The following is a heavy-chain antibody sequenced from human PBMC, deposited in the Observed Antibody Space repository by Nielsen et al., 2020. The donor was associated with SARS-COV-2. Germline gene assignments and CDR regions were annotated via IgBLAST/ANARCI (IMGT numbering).Heavy chain of an antibody. Sequence: GGSLRLSCAASGFTFSSYAMNWVRQAPGMGLEWVSAISGSGTRTSYTESVRGRFTISRGTSKNTLYLQTNSLRAGDTAVYYCAKAFYYDDSGYSAGLDVWGPGTTVTVSS. CDR2: ISGSGTRT. CDR1: GFTFSSYA. CDR3: AKAFYYDDSGYSAGLDV. D-gene: IGHD3-22*01. J-gene: IGHJ6*02. V-gene: IGHV3-23*01.